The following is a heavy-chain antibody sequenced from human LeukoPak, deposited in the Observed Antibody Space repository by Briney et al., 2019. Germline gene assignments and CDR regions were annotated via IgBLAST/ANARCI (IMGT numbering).Heavy chain of an antibody. CDR1: GYTFTGYY. J-gene: IGHJ3*02. Sequence: ASVKVSCKASGYTFTGYYMRWVRQAPGQGLEWMGRINPNSGGTNYAQKFQGRVTITADESTSTAYMELSSLRSEDTAVYYCARYYSGSYYGGAFDIWGQGTMVTVSS. CDR2: INPNSGGT. D-gene: IGHD1-26*01. CDR3: ARYYSGSYYGGAFDI. V-gene: IGHV1-2*06.